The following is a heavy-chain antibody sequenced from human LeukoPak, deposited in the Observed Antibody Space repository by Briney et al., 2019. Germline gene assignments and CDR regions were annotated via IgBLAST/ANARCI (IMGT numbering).Heavy chain of an antibody. CDR1: GFTFSDSW. D-gene: IGHD6-13*01. V-gene: IGHV3-30*18. J-gene: IGHJ6*04. Sequence: PGGSLRLSCAASGFTFSDSWMTWVRQAPGKGLEWVADISYDGSNKYYADSKKGGFTISRTNSKNTPFLQKTSRRAEDTADYYCRKGRSDFFGAAAGDYCFYGMDVGGEGTTVTVSS. CDR3: RKGRSDFFGAAAGDYCFYGMDV. CDR2: ISYDGSNK.